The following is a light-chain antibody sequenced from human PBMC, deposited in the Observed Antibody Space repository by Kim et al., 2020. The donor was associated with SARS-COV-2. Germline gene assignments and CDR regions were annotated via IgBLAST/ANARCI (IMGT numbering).Light chain of an antibody. CDR1: QGIGNW. Sequence: DIQVTQSPSSVSASIGDRVTITWRAGQGIGNWLAWYQQKPGKAPKFLIYSASSLRSGVPSRFSGSGSGTDFTLTIHSLQPEDFATYYCQQTTSFPWTVGQGTKVDIK. CDR3: QQTTSFPWT. CDR2: SAS. J-gene: IGKJ1*01. V-gene: IGKV1-12*01.